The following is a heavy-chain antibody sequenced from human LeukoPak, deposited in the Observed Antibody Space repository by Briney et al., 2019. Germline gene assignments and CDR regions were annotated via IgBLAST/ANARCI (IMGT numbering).Heavy chain of an antibody. CDR3: ARDPLYYDMDGDY. Sequence: GGSLRLSCAPSGFILSNYAMHWASQAPGKGLDYVSGISNNGVSTYYVTSVKGRFSISRDNAKNTLYLQMVSLRPEDMAVYYCARDPLYYDMDGDYGGQGSLVAVS. J-gene: IGHJ4*02. D-gene: IGHD1-26*01. CDR1: GFILSNYA. V-gene: IGHV3-64*01. CDR2: ISNNGVST.